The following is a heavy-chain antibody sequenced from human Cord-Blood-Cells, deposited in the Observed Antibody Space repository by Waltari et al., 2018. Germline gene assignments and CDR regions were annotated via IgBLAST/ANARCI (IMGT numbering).Heavy chain of an antibody. Sequence: EVQLVESGGGLIQPGGSLSLSCAASGFTVSSNYTRWVRQAPGKGLEWVSVIYSGGSTYYADSVKGRFTISRDNSKSTLYLQMNSLRAEDTAVYYCARDEAYCGGDCYWDWGQGTLVTVSS. J-gene: IGHJ4*02. CDR3: ARDEAYCGGDCYWD. D-gene: IGHD2-21*02. V-gene: IGHV3-53*01. CDR2: IYSGGST. CDR1: GFTVSSNY.